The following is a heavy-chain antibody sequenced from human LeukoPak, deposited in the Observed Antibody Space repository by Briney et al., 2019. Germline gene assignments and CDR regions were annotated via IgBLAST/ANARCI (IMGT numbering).Heavy chain of an antibody. CDR1: GFTFSSYW. D-gene: IGHD3-16*02. Sequence: GGTLRLSCAASGFTFSSYWMSWVRQAPGKGLEWVANIKQDGSEKYYVDSVKGRFTISRQNDKNSLYLQMNSLRAEDTAVYYCARVRYDYVWGSYRSSGHHYFDYWGQGTLVTVSS. CDR3: ARVRYDYVWGSYRSSGHHYFDY. J-gene: IGHJ4*02. V-gene: IGHV3-7*04. CDR2: IKQDGSEK.